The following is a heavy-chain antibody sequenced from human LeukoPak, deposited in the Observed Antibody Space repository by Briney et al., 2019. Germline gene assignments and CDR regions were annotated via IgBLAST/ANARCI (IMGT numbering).Heavy chain of an antibody. D-gene: IGHD4-17*01. V-gene: IGHV3-23*01. CDR1: GFTFSNYA. CDR2: IRGIRGSNAVT. J-gene: IGHJ3*01. CDR3: ARDPNGDYVGASDF. Sequence: GGSLRLSCVASGFTFSNYAMTWVRLAPGRGLEWVSSIRGIRGSNAVTGYADSVRGRFANSRDNSENTLYLQMNNLRAEDTAVYYCARDPNGDYVGASDFRGRGTLVTVSS.